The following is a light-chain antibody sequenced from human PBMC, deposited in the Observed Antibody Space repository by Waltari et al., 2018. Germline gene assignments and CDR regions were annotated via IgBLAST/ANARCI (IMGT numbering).Light chain of an antibody. J-gene: IGKJ2*01. CDR1: QGISSY. CDR2: AAS. V-gene: IGKV1-8*01. CDR3: QQYNSYSPYT. Sequence: AIRMTQSPSSLSASTGDRVTITCRASQGISSYLAWYQQKPGKAPKLLIYAASTLQNGVPSRFSGSGSGTEFTLTISSLQPDDFATYYCQQYNSYSPYTFGQGTKLEIK.